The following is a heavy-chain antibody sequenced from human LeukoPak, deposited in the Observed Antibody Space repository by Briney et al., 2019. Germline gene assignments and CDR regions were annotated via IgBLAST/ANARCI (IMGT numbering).Heavy chain of an antibody. D-gene: IGHD1-26*01. V-gene: IGHV4-61*02. Sequence: PSQTLSLTCTVSGGSISSGGYYWSWIRQPAGKGLEWIGRIYTSGSTNYNPSLKSRVTMSVDTSKNQFSLKLSSVTAADTAVYYCARDLVGATDYWGQGTLVTVSS. CDR2: IYTSGST. CDR3: ARDLVGATDY. CDR1: GGSISSGGYY. J-gene: IGHJ4*02.